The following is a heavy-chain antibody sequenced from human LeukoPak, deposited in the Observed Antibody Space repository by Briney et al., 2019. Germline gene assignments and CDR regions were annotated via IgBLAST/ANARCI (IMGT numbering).Heavy chain of an antibody. D-gene: IGHD6-6*01. CDR1: GYIFTNSW. CDR2: IYPGGSDT. CDR3: ARWPTGSRSSYFDY. J-gene: IGHJ4*02. V-gene: IGHV5-51*01. Sequence: GESLKISCKASGYIFTNSWIGWVRQMPGKGLEWVAIIYPGGSDTRYSPSFQGQVAISADKSISTAYLQWSSLKASDTAIYYCARWPTGSRSSYFDYWGQGTLVTVSS.